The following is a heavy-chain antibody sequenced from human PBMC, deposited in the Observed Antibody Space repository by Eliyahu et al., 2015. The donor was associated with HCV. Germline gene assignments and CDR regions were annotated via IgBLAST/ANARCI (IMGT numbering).Heavy chain of an antibody. Sequence: EVQVVESGGGFVQPGGSLRLSCAASGFTFSNYWMGWVRQAPGKGLEWVANIMQDGSDKYYTDSVKGRFTISRDNAKNSLYLQMNSLGVEDTAIYYCVRDFHSSDSGAYHSDYWGQGTLVTVSS. CDR2: IMQDGSDK. CDR1: GFTFSNYW. V-gene: IGHV3-7*01. CDR3: VRDFHSSDSGAYHSDY. J-gene: IGHJ4*02. D-gene: IGHD3-22*01.